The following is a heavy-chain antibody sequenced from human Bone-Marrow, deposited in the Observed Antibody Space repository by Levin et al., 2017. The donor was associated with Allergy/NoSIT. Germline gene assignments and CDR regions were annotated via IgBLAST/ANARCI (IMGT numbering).Heavy chain of an antibody. Sequence: GGSLRLSCTASGFTFDDYGMSWVRQAPGKGLEWVAGINWKGENAGYADSVKGRFTISRDNAKNSLYLQMNSLRAEDTALYYCATGGIYYGSAFEYWGQGTLVTVSS. CDR1: GFTFDDYG. CDR3: ATGGIYYGSAFEY. D-gene: IGHD3-10*01. CDR2: INWKGENA. J-gene: IGHJ4*02. V-gene: IGHV3-20*04.